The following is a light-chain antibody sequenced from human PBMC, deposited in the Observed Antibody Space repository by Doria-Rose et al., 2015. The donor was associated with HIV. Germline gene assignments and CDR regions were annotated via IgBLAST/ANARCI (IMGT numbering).Light chain of an antibody. CDR2: LGS. CDR1: QSLLHTIGYNY. V-gene: IGKV2-28*01. J-gene: IGKJ2*01. CDR3: MQALQTPYT. Sequence: DIVLTQSPLSLPVTPGQPAPISCRSSQSLLHTIGYNYLDWYLQKPGQSPQLLIYLGSNRASGVPDRFSGSGSGTDFTLKISRVEAEDVGVYYCMQALQTPYTFGQGTKLEIK.